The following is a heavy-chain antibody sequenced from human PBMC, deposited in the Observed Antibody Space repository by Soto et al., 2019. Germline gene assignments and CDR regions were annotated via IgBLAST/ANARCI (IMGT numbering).Heavy chain of an antibody. Sequence: EVQLVESGGGLVEPGGSLRLSCAPSGLTFTTYSMNWVRQAPGKGLEWVSSISSGSDYIYYAESVKGRFTISRDNAKNSLYLQMNSLRADDTAVYYCARHRNPSSKIHGMAVWGQGTTVTVS. J-gene: IGHJ6*02. CDR2: ISSGSDYI. V-gene: IGHV3-21*01. CDR1: GLTFTTYS. D-gene: IGHD6-6*01. CDR3: ARHRNPSSKIHGMAV.